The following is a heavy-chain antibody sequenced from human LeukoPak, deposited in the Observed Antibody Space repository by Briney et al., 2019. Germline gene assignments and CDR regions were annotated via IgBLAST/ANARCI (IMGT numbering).Heavy chain of an antibody. CDR1: GFTFSSYS. Sequence: GGSLRLSCAASGFTFSSYSMNWVRQAPGKGLVWVTSISSSSSYIYYADSVKGRFTISRDNAKNSLYLQMNSLRAEDTAVYYCARQLVRGFGFDYWGQGTLVTVSS. D-gene: IGHD6-6*01. J-gene: IGHJ4*02. V-gene: IGHV3-21*01. CDR2: ISSSSSYI. CDR3: ARQLVRGFGFDY.